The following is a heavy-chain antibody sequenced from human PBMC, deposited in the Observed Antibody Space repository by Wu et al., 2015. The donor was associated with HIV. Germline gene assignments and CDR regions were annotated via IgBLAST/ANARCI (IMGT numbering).Heavy chain of an antibody. CDR1: GHTLTDLS. D-gene: IGHD4-23*01. CDR2: FDPEDEET. Sequence: QVQLVQSGAEVKNLGASVKVSCKVSGHTLTDLSLHWVRQAPGKGLEWMGGFDPEDEETIYAQEFQGRVIITTDESTSTAYLDLSSLRSEDTAVYYCARGGFYGGKSEFFYWGQGTLVTVSS. V-gene: IGHV1-24*01. J-gene: IGHJ4*02. CDR3: ARGGFYGGKSEFFY.